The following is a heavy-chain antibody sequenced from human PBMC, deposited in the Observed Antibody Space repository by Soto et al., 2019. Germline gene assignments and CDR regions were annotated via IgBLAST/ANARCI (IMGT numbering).Heavy chain of an antibody. CDR3: ARADGFEVVTPFMDY. J-gene: IGHJ4*01. CDR1: GGSISSGHYH. Sequence: QLHLQESGPGLVKPSETLSLICTVSGGSISSGHYHWGWIRQPPGKGLEWIASIHYSGSAHYNPSLKSRVTISVDTSKSQFSLRLSSVTAADTAVYYCARADGFEVVTPFMDYWGRGTLVTVSS. V-gene: IGHV4-39*01. CDR2: IHYSGSA. D-gene: IGHD3-3*01.